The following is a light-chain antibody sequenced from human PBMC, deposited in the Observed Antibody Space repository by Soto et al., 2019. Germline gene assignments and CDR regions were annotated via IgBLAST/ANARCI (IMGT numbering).Light chain of an antibody. Sequence: QSALTQPASVSGSPGQSITISCAGTRDDIGAYDYVSWYQQHPGNAPKLLVYEVTNRPSGVSDRFSGSKSGNTASLTISGLQAEAEADYYCNSYTNSSAVVFGGGTKVTVL. V-gene: IGLV2-14*01. J-gene: IGLJ2*01. CDR2: EVT. CDR1: RDDIGAYDY. CDR3: NSYTNSSAVV.